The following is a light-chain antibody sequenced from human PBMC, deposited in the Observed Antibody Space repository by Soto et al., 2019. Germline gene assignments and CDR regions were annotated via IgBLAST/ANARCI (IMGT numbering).Light chain of an antibody. V-gene: IGKV1-9*01. CDR1: QGISSF. J-gene: IGKJ2*01. CDR2: AAS. Sequence: DIQVTQSSSFLSASVGDSVTITCRTSQGISSFLAWYQQKSEKAPKLLIYAASTLQSGVPSRFSGSGFGTEFTLTISSLEPEDFATYYCQQLNGYPYTFGQGTKLEIK. CDR3: QQLNGYPYT.